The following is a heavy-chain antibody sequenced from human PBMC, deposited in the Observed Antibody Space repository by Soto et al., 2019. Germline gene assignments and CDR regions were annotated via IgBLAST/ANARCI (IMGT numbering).Heavy chain of an antibody. D-gene: IGHD5-12*01. V-gene: IGHV1-69*06. CDR3: ARGSGYDYGTGYYYGMDV. Sequence: GASVKVSCKASGGTFSSYAISWVRQAPGQGLEWMGGIIPIFGTANYAQKFQGRVTITADKSTSTAYMELSSLRSEDTAVYCCARGSGYDYGTGYYYGMDVWGQGTTVTVSS. CDR1: GGTFSSYA. J-gene: IGHJ6*02. CDR2: IIPIFGTA.